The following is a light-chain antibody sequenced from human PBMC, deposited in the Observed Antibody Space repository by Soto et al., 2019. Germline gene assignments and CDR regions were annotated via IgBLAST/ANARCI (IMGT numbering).Light chain of an antibody. CDR3: QQYGSSPHT. J-gene: IGKJ4*01. CDR1: QSVSSNY. CDR2: RAS. V-gene: IGKV3-20*01. Sequence: VVTHSPGTLSLTPRERATLSCRASQSVSSNYLAWYQQKPGQTPKVLIYRASTRATGIPDRFSGSGSGTDFTLTISRLEAEDFAVYYCQQYGSSPHTFGGGTKVDIK.